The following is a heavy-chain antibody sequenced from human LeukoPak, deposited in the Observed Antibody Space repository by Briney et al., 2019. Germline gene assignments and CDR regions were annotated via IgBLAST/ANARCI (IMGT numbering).Heavy chain of an antibody. J-gene: IGHJ4*02. Sequence: SETLSLTCTVSGGSISGYYWSWIRQPPGKGLEWIGYIYYSGSTNYNPSLKSRVTISVDTSKNQFSLKLSSVTAADTAVYYCARSLWFRELLSPFDYWGQGTLVTVSS. D-gene: IGHD3-10*01. CDR2: IYYSGST. V-gene: IGHV4-59*01. CDR1: GGSISGYY. CDR3: ARSLWFRELLSPFDY.